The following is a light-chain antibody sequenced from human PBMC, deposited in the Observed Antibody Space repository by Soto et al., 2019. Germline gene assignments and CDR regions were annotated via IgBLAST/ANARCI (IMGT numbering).Light chain of an antibody. V-gene: IGKV3-15*01. CDR1: QSVSSS. Sequence: EIVMTQSPATLSVSPGERATLSCRASQSVSSSLAWYQQKPGQAPRLLIYAASTGATGIPARFSGSGSGTAFTLTISSLQSEDFAVYYCQQYNNWPQTFGQGTKVEIK. J-gene: IGKJ1*01. CDR3: QQYNNWPQT. CDR2: AAS.